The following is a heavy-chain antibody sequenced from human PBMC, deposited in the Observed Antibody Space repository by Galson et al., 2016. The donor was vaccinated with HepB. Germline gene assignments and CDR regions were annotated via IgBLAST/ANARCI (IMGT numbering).Heavy chain of an antibody. V-gene: IGHV3-13*01. CDR2: IGTAGDT. CDR1: GFPFSSYD. CDR3: ARGGLGYCTGGGCTPFDP. J-gene: IGHJ5*02. D-gene: IGHD2-8*02. Sequence: SLRLSCAASGFPFSSYDMHWVRQSTGKGLEWVSGIGTAGDTFYAGSVKGRFNISRENAENSLYLQMNSLSVGDTAVYYCARGGLGYCTGGGCTPFDPWGQGTLVTVSS.